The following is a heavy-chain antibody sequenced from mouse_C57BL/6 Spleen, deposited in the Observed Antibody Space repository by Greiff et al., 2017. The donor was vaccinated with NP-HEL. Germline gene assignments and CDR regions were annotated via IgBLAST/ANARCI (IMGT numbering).Heavy chain of an antibody. J-gene: IGHJ3*01. CDR2: INPNNGGT. CDR3: ARCVTTWFAY. CDR1: GYTFTDYN. V-gene: IGHV1-22*01. D-gene: IGHD2-12*01. Sequence: VQLQQSGPELVKPGASVKMSCKASGYTFTDYNMHWVKQSHGKSLEWIGYINPNNGGTSYNEKVKGKATLTVNKSSSTASMELRSLTSEDSAVYYCARCVTTWFAYWGQGTLVTVSA.